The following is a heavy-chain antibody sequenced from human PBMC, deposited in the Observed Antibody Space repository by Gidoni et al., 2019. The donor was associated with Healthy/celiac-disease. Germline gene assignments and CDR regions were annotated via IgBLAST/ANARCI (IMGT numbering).Heavy chain of an antibody. V-gene: IGHV1-2*04. CDR1: GYTFTGYY. CDR2: INPNSGGT. D-gene: IGHD3-22*01. J-gene: IGHJ4*02. CDR3: ARSLYYDSSGSSINHFDY. Sequence: QVQLVQSGAEVKKPGASVKVSCKASGYTFTGYYMHWVRQAPGQGLEWMGWINPNSGGTNYAQKFQGWVTMTRDTSISTAYMELSRLRSDDTAVYYCARSLYYDSSGSSINHFDYWGQGTLVTVSS.